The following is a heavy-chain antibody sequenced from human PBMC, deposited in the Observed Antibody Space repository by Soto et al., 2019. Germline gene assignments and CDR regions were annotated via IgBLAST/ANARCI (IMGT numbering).Heavy chain of an antibody. V-gene: IGHV3-74*03. CDR2: INSDGSSV. CDR1: GFTLSDNW. D-gene: IGHD6-25*01. CDR3: VRAPEPRPLDY. J-gene: IGHJ4*02. Sequence: EVQLVESGGGLVQPGGSLRLSCAASGFTLSDNWIHWVRRAPGKGLVWVSRINSDGSSVTYADSVKGRFTLSRDNAKNTWFLQMDSLRVEDTAMYYCVRAPEPRPLDYWGQGTLVTVSS.